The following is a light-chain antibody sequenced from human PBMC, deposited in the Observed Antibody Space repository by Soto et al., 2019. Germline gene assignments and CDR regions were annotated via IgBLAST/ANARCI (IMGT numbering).Light chain of an antibody. J-gene: IGLJ1*01. CDR3: CSYAGSSTQSYV. CDR1: NSDVGSYNL. CDR2: EVS. V-gene: IGLV2-23*02. Sequence: QSALTQPASVSGSPGQSITISCTGTNSDVGSYNLVSWYQQHPGKAPKVIIYEVSERPSGVSDRFSGSKSGNTASLMISGLRAEDEADYYCCSYAGSSTQSYVFGSGTKVTVL.